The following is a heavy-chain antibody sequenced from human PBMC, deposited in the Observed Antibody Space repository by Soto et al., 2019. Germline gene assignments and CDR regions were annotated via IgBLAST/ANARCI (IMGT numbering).Heavy chain of an antibody. D-gene: IGHD1-26*01. CDR2: IYYSGST. Sequence: SETLSLTCTVPGGSISSSSYYWGWIRQPPGKGLEWIGSIYYSGSTYYNPSLKSRVTISVDTSKNQFSLKLSSVTAADTAVYYCASRPNSGSYGTKGPVDYWGQGTLVTVSS. CDR3: ASRPNSGSYGTKGPVDY. V-gene: IGHV4-39*01. CDR1: GGSISSSSYY. J-gene: IGHJ4*02.